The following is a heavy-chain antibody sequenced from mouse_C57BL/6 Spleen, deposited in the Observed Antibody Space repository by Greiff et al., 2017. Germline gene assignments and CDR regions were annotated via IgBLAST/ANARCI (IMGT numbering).Heavy chain of an antibody. CDR3: ARERGITTVVVPYYFDY. J-gene: IGHJ2*01. Sequence: QVQLQQSGAELMKPGASVKLSCKATGYTFTGYWIEWVKQRPGHGLEWIGEILPGSGSTNYNEKFKGKATFTADTSSNPAYMQLSSLTTEDSASYSCARERGITTVVVPYYFDYWGQGTTLTVSS. D-gene: IGHD1-1*01. CDR1: GYTFTGYW. CDR2: ILPGSGST. V-gene: IGHV1-9*01.